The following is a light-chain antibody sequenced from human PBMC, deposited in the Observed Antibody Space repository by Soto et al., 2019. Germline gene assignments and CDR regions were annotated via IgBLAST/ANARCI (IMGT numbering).Light chain of an antibody. V-gene: IGKV3-15*01. J-gene: IGKJ1*01. CDR3: HQYNNWPPWT. CDR1: QSVSIN. CDR2: GAS. Sequence: EVVMTQSPATLSVSPGERATLSCRASQSVSINLAWYQQKPGQAPRLLIFGASSRATGIPARFSGSGSGTEFSLTIRSLQSEDFAVYYCHQYNNWPPWTFGQGTKLAIK.